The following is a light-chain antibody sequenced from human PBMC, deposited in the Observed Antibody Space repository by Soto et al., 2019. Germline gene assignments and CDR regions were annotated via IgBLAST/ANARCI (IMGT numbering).Light chain of an antibody. J-gene: IGLJ1*01. CDR3: SSYTSSSIV. V-gene: IGLV2-14*01. CDR1: SSDVGGYNY. CDR2: EVS. Sequence: QSVLNQPAYVSGSPGQSITLSCTGTSSDVGGYNYVSWYQQHPGKAPKLMIYEVSNRPSGVSNRFSGSKSGNTASLTISGLQAEDEADYYCSSYTSSSIVFGTGTKVTVL.